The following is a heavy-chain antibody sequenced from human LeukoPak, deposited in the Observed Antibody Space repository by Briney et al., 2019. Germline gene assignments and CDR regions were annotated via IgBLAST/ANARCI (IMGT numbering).Heavy chain of an antibody. CDR3: ARGDLWLGH. CDR1: GFIFSSYW. D-gene: IGHD3-10*01. J-gene: IGHJ4*02. V-gene: IGHV3-7*01. Sequence: GGSLRLSCATSGFIFSSYWMCWVRQAPGKGLEWVANIKSDGSEEYYGDPVKGRFTISRDNAKNSLYLQMNSLRVEDTAVYYCARGDLWLGHWGQGSLVTVSS. CDR2: IKSDGSEE.